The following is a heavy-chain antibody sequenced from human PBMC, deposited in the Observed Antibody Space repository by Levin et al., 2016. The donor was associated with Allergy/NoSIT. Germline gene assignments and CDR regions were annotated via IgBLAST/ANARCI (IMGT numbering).Heavy chain of an antibody. J-gene: IGHJ6*02. CDR2: IDWDDDK. CDR3: ARSSYYASGSYANGYFYGMDV. Sequence: SGPTLVKPTQTLTLTCTFSGFSLSTSGMRVSWIRQPPGKALEWLARIDWDDDKFYTTSLRTRLTISKDTSKNQVVLTMTNMDPVDTATYYCARSSYYASGSYANGYFYGMDVWGQGTTVTVSS. CDR1: GFSLSTSGMR. V-gene: IGHV2-70*04. D-gene: IGHD3-10*01.